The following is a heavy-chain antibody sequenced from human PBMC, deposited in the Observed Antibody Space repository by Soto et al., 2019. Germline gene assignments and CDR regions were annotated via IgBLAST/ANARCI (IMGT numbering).Heavy chain of an antibody. Sequence: SETLSLTCTVSGGSISSYYWSWIRQPPGKGLEWIGEINHSGSTNYNPSLKSRVTISVDTSKNQFSLKLSSVTAADTAVYYCARRRIAARLIAYWYFDLWGRGTLVTVSS. CDR2: INHSGST. D-gene: IGHD6-6*01. CDR3: ARRRIAARLIAYWYFDL. J-gene: IGHJ2*01. V-gene: IGHV4-34*01. CDR1: GGSISSYY.